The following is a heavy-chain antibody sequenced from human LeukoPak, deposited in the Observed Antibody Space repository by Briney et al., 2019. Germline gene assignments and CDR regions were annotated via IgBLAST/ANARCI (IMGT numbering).Heavy chain of an antibody. D-gene: IGHD3-9*01. CDR3: AKDPTPLRYFDYQTDY. Sequence: GGSLRLSCAASGFTFSSYAMSWVRQAPRKGLEWVSAISGSGGSTYYADSVKGRFTISRDNSKNTLYLQMNSLRAEDTAVYYCAKDPTPLRYFDYQTDYWGQGTLVTVSS. CDR1: GFTFSSYA. V-gene: IGHV3-23*01. J-gene: IGHJ4*02. CDR2: ISGSGGST.